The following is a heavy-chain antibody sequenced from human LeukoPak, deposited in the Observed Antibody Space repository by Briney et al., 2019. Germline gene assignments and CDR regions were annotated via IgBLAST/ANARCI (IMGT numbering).Heavy chain of an antibody. J-gene: IGHJ4*02. V-gene: IGHV1-3*01. CDR3: ARSSSGTYHY. CDR1: GYNLPSYT. Sequence: GSVKVSCQNSGYNLPSYTIHLLRPAPRQNPQWMGSINGDNGNTKYSEKFQDRVTFTRDTSASSAYMELSSLRSEDTAVYYCARSSSGTYHYWGQGTLVTVSS. D-gene: IGHD3-10*01. CDR2: INGDNGNT.